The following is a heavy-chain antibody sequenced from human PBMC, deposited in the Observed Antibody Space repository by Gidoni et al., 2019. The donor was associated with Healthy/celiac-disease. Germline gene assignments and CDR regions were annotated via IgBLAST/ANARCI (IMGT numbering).Heavy chain of an antibody. J-gene: IGHJ5*02. V-gene: IGHV1-69*06. CDR1: GGTFSSYA. CDR2: IIPIFGTA. Sequence: QVQLVQSGAEVKKPGSSVKVSCKASGGTFSSYAISWVRQAPGQGLEWMGGIIPIFGTANYAQKFQGRVTITADKSTSTAYMELSSLRSEDTAVYYCARDRVYDYVWGSYRDYWFDPWGQGTLVTVSS. D-gene: IGHD3-16*02. CDR3: ARDRVYDYVWGSYRDYWFDP.